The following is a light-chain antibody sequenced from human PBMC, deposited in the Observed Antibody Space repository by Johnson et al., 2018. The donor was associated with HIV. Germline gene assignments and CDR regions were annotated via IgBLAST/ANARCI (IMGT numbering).Light chain of an antibody. CDR3: AAWDDSLNGPDV. J-gene: IGLJ1*01. V-gene: IGLV1-44*01. CDR1: SSNIGSNT. Sequence: QSVLTQPPSASGTPGQMVTISCSGSSSNIGSNTVNWYQQLPGTAPKLLIYRNNQRPSGVPDRFSGSKSGTSASLAISWLHAADEADYYCAAWDDSLNGPDVFGTGTKVTVL. CDR2: RNN.